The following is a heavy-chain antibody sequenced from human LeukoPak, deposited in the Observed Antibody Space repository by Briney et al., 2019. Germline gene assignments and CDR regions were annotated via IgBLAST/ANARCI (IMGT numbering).Heavy chain of an antibody. J-gene: IGHJ4*02. CDR3: ARDTSFGLMSRLLFDY. Sequence: GASVKVSCKASAYTFTGYYMHWVRQAPGQGLEWMGWINPNSGGTNYAQQFQGRVTMTRDTSISTAYMELSRLRSDDSAVYYCARDTSFGLMSRLLFDYWGQGTLVTASS. D-gene: IGHD3-10*01. CDR1: AYTFTGYY. CDR2: INPNSGGT. V-gene: IGHV1-2*02.